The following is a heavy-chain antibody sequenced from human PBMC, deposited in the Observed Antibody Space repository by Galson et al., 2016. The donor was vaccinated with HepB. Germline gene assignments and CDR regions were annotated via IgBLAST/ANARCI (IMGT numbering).Heavy chain of an antibody. CDR2: ISSSSSYI. CDR1: GFTFSTYS. D-gene: IGHD5-12*01. V-gene: IGHV3-21*01. CDR3: ARTYDRGYSGYGPPFDY. Sequence: SLRLSCAASGFTFSTYSMNWVRQAPGKGLEWVSSISSSSSYIYYAGSVKGRFTISRDNAKNSLYLQMNSLRAEDTAVYYCARTYDRGYSGYGPPFDYWGQGTLLTVSS. J-gene: IGHJ4*02.